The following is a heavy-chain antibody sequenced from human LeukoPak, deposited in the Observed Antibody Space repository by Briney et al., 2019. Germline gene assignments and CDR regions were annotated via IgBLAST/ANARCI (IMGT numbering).Heavy chain of an antibody. CDR1: GLTFSSYW. Sequence: GGSLRLSCAASGLTFSSYWMSWVRQAPGKGLEWVANIKQDGSEKYYVDSVKGRFTISRDNAKNSLYLQMNSLRAEDTAVYYCARDRSSSGASDYWGQGTLVTVSS. CDR2: IKQDGSEK. J-gene: IGHJ4*02. CDR3: ARDRSSSGASDY. D-gene: IGHD6-6*01. V-gene: IGHV3-7*01.